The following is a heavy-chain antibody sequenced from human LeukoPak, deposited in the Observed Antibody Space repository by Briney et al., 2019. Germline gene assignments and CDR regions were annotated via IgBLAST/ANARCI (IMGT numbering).Heavy chain of an antibody. J-gene: IGHJ4*02. CDR3: ARDRQRYSSGWYLY. CDR1: GFTFSSDG. V-gene: IGHV3-48*02. CDR2: ISSSSSTI. Sequence: QAGGSLRLSCAASGFTFSSDGMNWGRQAPGKGLEGVSYISSSSSTISYAASVKGRFTISRDNAKTSLYLQMNSLRDQDTAVYYCARDRQRYSSGWYLYWGQGTLVTVSS. D-gene: IGHD6-19*01.